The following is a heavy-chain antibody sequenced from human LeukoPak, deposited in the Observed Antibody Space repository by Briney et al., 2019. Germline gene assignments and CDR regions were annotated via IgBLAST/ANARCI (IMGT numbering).Heavy chain of an antibody. Sequence: GGSLRLSCAASGFTFSSYWMTWVRQAPGKGLEWVANINEDGSEKYYVDSVKGRFTIFRDNAKNSLYLQMNSLRAEDTAVYYCASYYDGSGYFDAFDIWGQGTVVTVSS. D-gene: IGHD3-22*01. CDR1: GFTFSSYW. J-gene: IGHJ3*02. V-gene: IGHV3-7*05. CDR2: INEDGSEK. CDR3: ASYYDGSGYFDAFDI.